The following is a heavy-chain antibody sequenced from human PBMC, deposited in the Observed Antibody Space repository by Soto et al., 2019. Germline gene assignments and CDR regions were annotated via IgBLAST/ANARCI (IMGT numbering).Heavy chain of an antibody. CDR3: ASAYCSSTSCYATYYYYGMDV. Sequence: GESLKISCKGSGYSFTSYWISWVRQMPGKGLEWMGRIDPSDSYTNYSPSFQGHVTISADKSISTAYLQWSSLKASDTAMYYCASAYCSSTSCYATYYYYGMDVWGQGTTVTVSS. J-gene: IGHJ6*02. CDR1: GYSFTSYW. CDR2: IDPSDSYT. D-gene: IGHD2-2*01. V-gene: IGHV5-10-1*01.